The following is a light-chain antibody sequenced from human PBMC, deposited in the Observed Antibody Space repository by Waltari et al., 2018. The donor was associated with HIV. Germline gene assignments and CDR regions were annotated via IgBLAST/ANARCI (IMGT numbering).Light chain of an antibody. CDR1: QSVSNN. CDR3: QQYYNWPLT. Sequence: EIVITPSPATLSVSPAQRLTLPCRASQSVSNNLAWYQQKPGQAPRLLIHGTSTRADGLPARFSGGGSGTEFTLTISSLQSEDFAVYFCQQYYNWPLTFGEGTRLEIK. V-gene: IGKV3-15*01. CDR2: GTS. J-gene: IGKJ5*01.